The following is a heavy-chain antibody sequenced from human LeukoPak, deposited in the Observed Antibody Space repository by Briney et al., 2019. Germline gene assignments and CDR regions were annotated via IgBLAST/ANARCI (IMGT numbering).Heavy chain of an antibody. D-gene: IGHD4-17*01. CDR1: GFTFSSYE. V-gene: IGHV3-48*03. CDR3: ATYPTTVNY. CDR2: ISSSGNFI. J-gene: IGHJ4*02. Sequence: PGGSLRLSCAASGFTFSSYEMNWVRQAPGKGLEWVSYISSSGNFIHYADSLKGRFTISRDNAKNSLYLQMNSLRAEDTAVYYCATYPTTVNYWGQGTLVTVSS.